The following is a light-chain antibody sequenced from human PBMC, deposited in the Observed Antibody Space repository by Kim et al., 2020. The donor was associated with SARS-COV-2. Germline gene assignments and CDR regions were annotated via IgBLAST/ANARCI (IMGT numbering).Light chain of an antibody. CDR3: QQYNNWPPLT. V-gene: IGKV3-15*01. CDR2: GAS. CDR1: QSVSSN. J-gene: IGKJ4*01. Sequence: VSPGERATLSCRASQSVSSNLAWYQQKPGQAPRLLIYGASTRATGIPARFSGSGAGTEFTLTISSLHSEDFAVYYCQQYNNWPPLTFGGGTNLEIK.